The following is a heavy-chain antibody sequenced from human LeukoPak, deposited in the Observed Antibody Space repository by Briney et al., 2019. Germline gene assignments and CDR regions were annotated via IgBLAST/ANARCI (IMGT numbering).Heavy chain of an antibody. CDR3: ARDGYSFGHDFDY. V-gene: IGHV3-74*01. D-gene: IGHD5-18*01. CDR1: GFTFSSYW. J-gene: IGHJ4*02. Sequence: GGSLRLSCAASGFTFSSYWMHWVRHTPGKGLVWVSRIKGDGSSTSYADSVKGRFTISGDNAKNTLYLQMSSLRAEDTAVYYCARDGYSFGHDFDYWGQGTLVTVSS. CDR2: IKGDGSST.